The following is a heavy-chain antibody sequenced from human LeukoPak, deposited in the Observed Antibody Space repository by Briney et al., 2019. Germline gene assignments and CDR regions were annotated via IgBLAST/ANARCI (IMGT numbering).Heavy chain of an antibody. Sequence: SETLSLTCTVSGGSISSGNYYWSWIRLPAGKGLEWNGRIYASGITKYNPSLKSRVTISVDTSKNEFSLSLSSVTAADTAVYYCARAGTNLGDYDYWGQGTLVTVSS. CDR1: GGSISSGNYY. V-gene: IGHV4-61*02. D-gene: IGHD4-17*01. CDR3: ARAGTNLGDYDY. CDR2: IYASGIT. J-gene: IGHJ4*02.